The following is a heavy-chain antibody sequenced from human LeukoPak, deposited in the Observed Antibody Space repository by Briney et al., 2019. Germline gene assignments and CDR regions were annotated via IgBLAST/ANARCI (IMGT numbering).Heavy chain of an antibody. Sequence: GGSLRLSCGASGFTFTNYWMHWVRQAPGKGLVWVSRINSDGSSFSYVDSVKGRFTISRDNAKNTVYLQMNSLRAEDTAVYYCARQIAYYYDSSGSFDLWGHGTMVTVSS. V-gene: IGHV3-74*01. J-gene: IGHJ3*01. CDR3: ARQIAYYYDSSGSFDL. CDR1: GFTFTNYW. D-gene: IGHD3-22*01. CDR2: INSDGSSF.